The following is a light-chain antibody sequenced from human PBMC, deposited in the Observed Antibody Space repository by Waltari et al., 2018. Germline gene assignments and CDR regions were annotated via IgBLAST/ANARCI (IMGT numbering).Light chain of an antibody. CDR3: CSYTSANTVV. Sequence: QSALTQPASLSASPGQSITISCAGPSSDIGSYNYISCYQQHPNKAPQLIIYEVRNRASGVSHRFSASKSGNTASLTTSGLQAEDEADYFCCSYTSANTVVFGGGTKLTVL. CDR1: SSDIGSYNY. CDR2: EVR. J-gene: IGLJ3*02. V-gene: IGLV2-14*01.